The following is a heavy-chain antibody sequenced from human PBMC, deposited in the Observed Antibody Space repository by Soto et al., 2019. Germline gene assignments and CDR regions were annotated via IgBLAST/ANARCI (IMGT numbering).Heavy chain of an antibody. V-gene: IGHV3-21*01. D-gene: IGHD4-17*01. Sequence: GASLRLSCAASGFTFSSYSMNWVRQAPGKGLEWVSSISSSSSYIYYADSVKGRFTISRDNAKNSLYLQMNSLRAEDTAVYYCARGPDYGDYFDYWGQGTLVTVSS. CDR3: ARGPDYGDYFDY. J-gene: IGHJ4*02. CDR1: GFTFSSYS. CDR2: ISSSSSYI.